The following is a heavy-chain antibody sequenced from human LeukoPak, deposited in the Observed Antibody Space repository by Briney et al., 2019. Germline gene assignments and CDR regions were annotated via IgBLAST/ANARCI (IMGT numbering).Heavy chain of an antibody. CDR2: ISKSGEST. V-gene: IGHV3-23*01. D-gene: IGHD2-2*01. Sequence: GGSLRLSCTAAGFTFNGYAMNWFRQAPGKGLEWVSAISKSGESTYYASSVKGRFTISRDNSKNTQYLQMNSLRADDTAVYYCARGLPALFQFDYWGQGTLVTVSS. J-gene: IGHJ4*02. CDR3: ARGLPALFQFDY. CDR1: GFTFNGYA.